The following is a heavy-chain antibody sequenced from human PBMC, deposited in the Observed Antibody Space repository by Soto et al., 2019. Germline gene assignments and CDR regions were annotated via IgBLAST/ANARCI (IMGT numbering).Heavy chain of an antibody. CDR3: VRDGPYYAGLTGYYRTWGGMDV. CDR2: ISYKGGST. CDR1: GFTLSDFS. V-gene: IGHV3-64*01. J-gene: IGHJ6*02. D-gene: IGHD3-9*01. Sequence: PGGSLRLSCAASGFTLSDFSMHWVRQAAGKGLEFVSAISYKGGSTYYVNSVKGRFTISRDNSKNTLYLQMNSLRAEDMAVYYCVRDGPYYAGLTGYYRTWGGMDVWGQGTTVTVSS.